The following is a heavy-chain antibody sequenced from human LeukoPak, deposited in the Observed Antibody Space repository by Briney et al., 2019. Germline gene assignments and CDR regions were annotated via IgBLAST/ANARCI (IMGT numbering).Heavy chain of an antibody. V-gene: IGHV3-13*01. CDR3: ARAVAGTDEIDS. CDR1: GFSLSSYE. D-gene: IGHD6-19*01. J-gene: IGHJ4*02. CDR2: IGSGGDT. Sequence: PGGSLRLSCAGSGFSLSSYEMHWVRQATGKGLEWVSAIGSGGDTYYAGSVKGRFTISRESAKIYFYFQMNSLSARDPAVYFCARAVAGTDEIDSWGQGNLVTVSS.